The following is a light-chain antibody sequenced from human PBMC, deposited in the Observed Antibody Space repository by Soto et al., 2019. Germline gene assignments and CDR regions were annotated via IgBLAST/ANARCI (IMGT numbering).Light chain of an antibody. V-gene: IGLV1-44*01. CDR2: SNN. CDR3: AAWDDSLNAWV. Sequence: QSVLTQPPSASGTPGQRVTISCSGSSSNIGSNTVNWYQQLPGTAPKLLIYSNNQRPSGVPDRFSGSKSGTSASLAISGLXXXXXADYYCAAWDDSLNAWVFGGGTKLTVL. J-gene: IGLJ3*02. CDR1: SSNIGSNT.